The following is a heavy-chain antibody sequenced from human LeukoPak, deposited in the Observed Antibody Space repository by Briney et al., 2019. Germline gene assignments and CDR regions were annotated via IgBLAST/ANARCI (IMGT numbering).Heavy chain of an antibody. CDR2: IKFDGSNK. J-gene: IGHJ4*02. V-gene: IGHV3-7*01. CDR3: ARAEKIAVAGMGYYFDY. D-gene: IGHD6-19*01. Sequence: GGSLRLSCAASGFSFSNYWMSWVRQAPGKGLEWVANIKFDGSNKFYVDSVKGRFTISRDNAKNLLYLQMNSLRVEDTAVYYCARAEKIAVAGMGYYFDYWGQGTLVTVSS. CDR1: GFSFSNYW.